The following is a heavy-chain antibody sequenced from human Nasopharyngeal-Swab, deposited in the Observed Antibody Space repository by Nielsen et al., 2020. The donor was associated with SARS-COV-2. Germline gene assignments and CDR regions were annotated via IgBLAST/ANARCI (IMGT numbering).Heavy chain of an antibody. CDR3: ALEGSGSYYNYYFDY. J-gene: IGHJ4*02. CDR2: ISSSSSYI. D-gene: IGHD3-10*01. V-gene: IGHV3-21*01. Sequence: WIRQPPGKGLEWVSSISSSSSYIYYADSVKGRFTISRDNAKNSLYLQMNSQRAEDTAVYYCALEGSGSYYNYYFDYWGQGTLVTVSS.